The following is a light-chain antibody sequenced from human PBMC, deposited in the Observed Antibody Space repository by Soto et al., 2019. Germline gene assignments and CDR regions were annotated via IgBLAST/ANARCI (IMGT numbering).Light chain of an antibody. CDR2: DVS. CDR3: SSYGASSTL. Sequence: QYALTQPASVSGSPGQSITISCTGSSSDIGGYNYVSWYQQHPGKAPQLMIYDVSYRPSGISDRFSGSKSGNTASLTISGLQPKDEADYYCSSYGASSTLFGGGTKLTVL. J-gene: IGLJ3*02. V-gene: IGLV2-14*03. CDR1: SSDIGGYNY.